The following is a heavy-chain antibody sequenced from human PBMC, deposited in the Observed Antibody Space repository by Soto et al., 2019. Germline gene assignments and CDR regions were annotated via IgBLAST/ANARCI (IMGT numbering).Heavy chain of an antibody. CDR1: GGTFSRYS. CDR2: IIPIFGIP. CDR3: ARGTSIAAPEGP. Sequence: SVKVSCKASGGTFSRYSITWVRQAPGHGLEWIGRIIPIFGIPTYAQNFQDRLIMTTDTSTNTAYMELRGLRPDDTALYYCARGTSIAAPEGPWGQGTLVTVSS. V-gene: IGHV1-69*02. D-gene: IGHD3-3*02. J-gene: IGHJ4*02.